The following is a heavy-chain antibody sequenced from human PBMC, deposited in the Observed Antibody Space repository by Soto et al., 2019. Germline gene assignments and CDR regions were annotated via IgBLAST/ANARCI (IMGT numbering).Heavy chain of an antibody. CDR1: GFTFCSHA. J-gene: IGHJ4*02. Sequence: PGGSLRLSCAASGFTFCSHAMSWVRQAPGKGLEWVLAISGSGGSTNYADSVKGRFTISRDNSKNTVYLQMSSLRVDDTAVYYCAKDRSSGWYRPDAFDYWGQGILVTVSS. D-gene: IGHD6-19*01. CDR2: ISGSGGST. CDR3: AKDRSSGWYRPDAFDY. V-gene: IGHV3-23*01.